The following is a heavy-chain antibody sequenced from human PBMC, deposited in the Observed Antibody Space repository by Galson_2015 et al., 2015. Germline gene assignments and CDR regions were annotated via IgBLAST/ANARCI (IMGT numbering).Heavy chain of an antibody. V-gene: IGHV3-23*01. CDR1: GFTFSSYA. Sequence: SLRLSCAASGFTFSSYAMSWVRQAPGKGLEWVSAISGSGGSTYYADSVKGRFTISRDNSRNTLYLQMNSLRAEDTAVYYCAKPAGYSSSWAPTAGIMYGMDVWGQGTTVTVSS. D-gene: IGHD6-13*01. CDR3: AKPAGYSSSWAPTAGIMYGMDV. CDR2: ISGSGGST. J-gene: IGHJ6*02.